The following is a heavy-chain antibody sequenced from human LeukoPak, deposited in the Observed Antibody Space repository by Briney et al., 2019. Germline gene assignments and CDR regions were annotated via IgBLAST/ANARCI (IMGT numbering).Heavy chain of an antibody. CDR2: ISYDGSNK. CDR3: AKGQQQLDY. V-gene: IGHV3-30*18. J-gene: IGHJ4*02. D-gene: IGHD6-13*01. Sequence: PGGSLRLSCTASGFTFSSYGMHWVRQAPGKGLEWVAVISYDGSNKYYADSVKGRFTISRDNSKNTLYLQMNSLRAEDTAVNYCAKGQQQLDYWGQGTLVTVSS. CDR1: GFTFSSYG.